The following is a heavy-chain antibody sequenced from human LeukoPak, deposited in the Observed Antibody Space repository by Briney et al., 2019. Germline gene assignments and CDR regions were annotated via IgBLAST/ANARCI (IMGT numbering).Heavy chain of an antibody. CDR2: ISSSSSTI. CDR1: GFTFSSYS. CDR3: ARGVWAFGLEPAPLDY. V-gene: IGHV3-48*01. Sequence: GGSLRLSCAASGFTFSSYSMNWVRQAPGKGLEWVSYISSSSSTIYYADSVKGRFTISRDNAKNSLYLQMKSLSAEDTAVYYCARGVWAFGLEPAPLDYWGQGTLVTVSS. J-gene: IGHJ4*02. D-gene: IGHD1-1*01.